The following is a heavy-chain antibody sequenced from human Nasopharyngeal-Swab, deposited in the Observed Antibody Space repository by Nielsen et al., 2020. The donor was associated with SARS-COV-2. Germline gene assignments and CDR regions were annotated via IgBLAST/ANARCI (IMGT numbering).Heavy chain of an antibody. J-gene: IGHJ6*02. CDR2: ISWNSGSI. V-gene: IGHV3-9*01. D-gene: IGHD3-10*01. CDR1: GFTFDDYA. CDR3: ATLGEWKTYGMDV. Sequence: SLKISCAASGFTFDDYAMHWVRQAPGKGLEWVSGISWNSGSIGYADSVKGRFTISRDNAKNSLYLQMNSLRAEDTALYYCATLGEWKTYGMDVWGQGTTVTVSS.